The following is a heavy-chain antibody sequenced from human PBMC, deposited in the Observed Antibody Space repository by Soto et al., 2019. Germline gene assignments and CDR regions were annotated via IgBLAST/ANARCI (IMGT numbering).Heavy chain of an antibody. V-gene: IGHV4-30-2*01. CDR1: GGSISSGGYS. D-gene: IGHD2-21*02. CDR3: ARGCGGDCYFDY. J-gene: IGHJ4*02. Sequence: QLQLQESGSGLVKPSQTLSLTCAVSGGSISSGGYSWSWIRQPPGKGLEWIGYIHHSGSTYYNPSLKSRVTISVDRSKNQFSLKLSSVTAADTAVYYCARGCGGDCYFDYWGQGTLVTVSS. CDR2: IHHSGST.